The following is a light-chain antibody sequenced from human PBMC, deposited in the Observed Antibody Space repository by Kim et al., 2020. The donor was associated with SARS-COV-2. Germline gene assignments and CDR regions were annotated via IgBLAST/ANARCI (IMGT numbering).Light chain of an antibody. CDR2: AAS. CDR3: QQANSFPYT. Sequence: SACVRNRVTITWRASQDSSSWFALYQQKPRKPPKLLIYAASGLQGRVPSRFSGSVSGTDFTLTISSLQPEDFTTYYCQQANSFPYTFDQGAKLE. V-gene: IGKV1-12*01. CDR1: QDSSSW. J-gene: IGKJ2*01.